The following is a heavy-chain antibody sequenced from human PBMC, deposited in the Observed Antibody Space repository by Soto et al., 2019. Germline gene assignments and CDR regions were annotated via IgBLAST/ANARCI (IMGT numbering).Heavy chain of an antibody. CDR2: INHSGST. Sequence: SETLSLTCAVYGGSFSGYYWSWIRQPPGKGLEWIGEINHSGSTNYNPSLKSRVTISVDTSKNQFSLKLSSVTAADTAVYYCARAIVVVPAAIPLYYYYYGMDVWGQETTVTVSS. J-gene: IGHJ6*02. D-gene: IGHD2-2*01. CDR3: ARAIVVVPAAIPLYYYYYGMDV. V-gene: IGHV4-34*01. CDR1: GGSFSGYY.